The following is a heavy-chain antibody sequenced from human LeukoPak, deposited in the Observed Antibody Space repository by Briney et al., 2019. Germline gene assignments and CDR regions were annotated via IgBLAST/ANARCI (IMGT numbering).Heavy chain of an antibody. J-gene: IGHJ4*02. CDR3: ASWLEDCSSTSCYGRRLFDY. D-gene: IGHD2-2*01. Sequence: ASVKVSCKASGYTFTSYGISWVRQAPAQGLEWMGWISAYNGNTNYAQKLQGRVTMTTDTSTSTAYMELRSLRSDDTAVYYCASWLEDCSSTSCYGRRLFDYWGQGTLVTVSS. V-gene: IGHV1-18*01. CDR2: ISAYNGNT. CDR1: GYTFTSYG.